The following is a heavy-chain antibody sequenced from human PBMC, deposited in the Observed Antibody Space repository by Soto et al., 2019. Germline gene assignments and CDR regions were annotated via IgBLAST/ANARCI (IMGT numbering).Heavy chain of an antibody. Sequence: HPGGSLRLSCAASGFTFSSYGMHWVRQAPGKGLEWVAVISYDGSNKYYADSVKGRFTISRDNSKNTLYLQMNSLRAEDTAVYYCAKDLAAEQLVPYYYYGMDVWGQGTTVTVSS. CDR1: GFTFSSYG. D-gene: IGHD6-6*01. CDR3: AKDLAAEQLVPYYYYGMDV. J-gene: IGHJ6*02. CDR2: ISYDGSNK. V-gene: IGHV3-30*18.